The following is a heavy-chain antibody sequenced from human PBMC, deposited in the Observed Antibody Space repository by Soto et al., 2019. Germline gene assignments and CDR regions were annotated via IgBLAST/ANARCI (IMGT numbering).Heavy chain of an antibody. D-gene: IGHD3-3*01. CDR2: IWYDGSNK. J-gene: IGHJ6*02. CDR3: PRASRPHWSGYYKDTATGSHYYVMDV. Sequence: PGESLKISCAASGFTFSSYGMHWVRQAPGKGLEWVAVIWYDGSNKYYADSVKGRFTISRDNSKNTLYLQMYSLRAEDTAVYYCPRASRPHWSGYYKDTATGSHYYVMDVWGQGTTGTGSS. CDR1: GFTFSSYG. V-gene: IGHV3-33*01.